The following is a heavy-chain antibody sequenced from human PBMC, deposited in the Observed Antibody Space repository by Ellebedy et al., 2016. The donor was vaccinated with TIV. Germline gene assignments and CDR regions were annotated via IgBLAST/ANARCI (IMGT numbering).Heavy chain of an antibody. J-gene: IGHJ4*02. CDR1: GFTLSSYW. V-gene: IGHV3-23*01. CDR2: IGGSGGRA. Sequence: PGGSLRLSCAASGFTLSSYWMTWVRQAPGRGLEWVSAIGGSGGRANYADSVRGRFTISRDNSKSTLFLYMNNLRAEDTAVYYCAKFPSVTTPGVDFWGQGTLVTVSS. CDR3: AKFPSVTTPGVDF. D-gene: IGHD4-17*01.